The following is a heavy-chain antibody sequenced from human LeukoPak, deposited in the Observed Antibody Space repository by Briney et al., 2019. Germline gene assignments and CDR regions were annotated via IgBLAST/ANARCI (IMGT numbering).Heavy chain of an antibody. V-gene: IGHV3-23*01. J-gene: IGHJ4*02. CDR2: ISGSGGST. D-gene: IGHD6-19*01. CDR1: GFTFSSYA. Sequence: GGSLRLSCAASGFTFSSYAMSWVRQAPGKGLEWVSAISGSGGSTYYADSVKGRFTISRDNSKDTLYLQMNSLRAEDTAVYYCAAVTPPGIAVAGTGSIYDYWGQGTLVTVSS. CDR3: AAVTPPGIAVAGTGSIYDY.